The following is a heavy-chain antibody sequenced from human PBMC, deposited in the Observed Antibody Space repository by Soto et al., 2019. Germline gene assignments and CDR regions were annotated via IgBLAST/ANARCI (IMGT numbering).Heavy chain of an antibody. J-gene: IGHJ4*02. Sequence: SETLSLTCTVSGGSIRNYYWTWIRQPPGKGLEWIGYIYHTGSTTYNPSLDSRVTMSLDTSENQFSLKLRSVTAADTAVYYCARGAIGPALNWGQGTLVTVSS. CDR3: ARGAIGPALN. CDR1: GGSIRNYY. D-gene: IGHD2-2*01. V-gene: IGHV4-59*01. CDR2: IYHTGST.